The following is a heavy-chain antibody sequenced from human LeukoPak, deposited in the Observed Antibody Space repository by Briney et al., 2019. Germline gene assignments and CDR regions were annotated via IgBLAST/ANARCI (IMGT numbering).Heavy chain of an antibody. Sequence: GGSLRLSCTASGFTFGDYAMSWFRQAPGKGLEWVGFIRSKAYGGTTEYAASVKGRFTISRDDSKSIAYLQMNSLKTEDTAVYYCTRGQWIRLWFRAAFDYWGQGTLVTVSS. CDR1: GFTFGDYA. V-gene: IGHV3-49*03. J-gene: IGHJ4*02. D-gene: IGHD5-18*01. CDR3: TRGQWIRLWFRAAFDY. CDR2: IRSKAYGGTT.